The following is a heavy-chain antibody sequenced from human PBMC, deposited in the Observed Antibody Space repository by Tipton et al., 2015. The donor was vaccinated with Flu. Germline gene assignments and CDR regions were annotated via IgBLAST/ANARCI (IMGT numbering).Heavy chain of an antibody. CDR3: ARARGFGPGGHFDL. CDR1: GFSFSGEY. CDR2: ISNSGSTI. Sequence: SLRLSCAASGFSFSGEYMSWIHQAPGKGLEWVSYISNSGSTIVYADSVQGRFTISRDNAKNSLYLQTNSLRAEDTAVYYCARARGFGPGGHFDLWGRGTLVTVSS. J-gene: IGHJ2*01. D-gene: IGHD5-12*01. V-gene: IGHV3-11*01.